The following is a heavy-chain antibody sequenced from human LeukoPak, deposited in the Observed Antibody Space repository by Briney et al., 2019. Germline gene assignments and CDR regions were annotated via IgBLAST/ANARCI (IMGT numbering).Heavy chain of an antibody. Sequence: GGSLRLXCAASGFTFSNAWMSWVRQAPGKGLEWVGRIKSKTDGATTDYAAPVKGRFTISRDDSKNTLYLQMNSLKSEDTAVYYCTTDRYYYDSSTDFWGQGTLVTVSS. CDR3: TTDRYYYDSSTDF. D-gene: IGHD3-22*01. CDR1: GFTFSNAW. J-gene: IGHJ4*02. CDR2: IKSKTDGATT. V-gene: IGHV3-15*01.